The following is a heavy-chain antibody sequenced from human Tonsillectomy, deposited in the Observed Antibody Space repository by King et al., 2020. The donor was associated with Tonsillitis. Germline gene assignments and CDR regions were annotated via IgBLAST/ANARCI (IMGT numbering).Heavy chain of an antibody. Sequence: VQLVESGGGVVQPGGSLRLSCAASGFIFSTYGMHWVRQAPGKGLEWVAFILYDGSDKYYVDSVKGRFTISRDSSKDTLYLQMNSLRAEDTAVSYCAKEPKPECSGGRGYVDWGQGTLVTVSS. V-gene: IGHV3-30*02. D-gene: IGHD2-15*01. CDR3: AKEPKPECSGGRGYVD. J-gene: IGHJ4*02. CDR1: GFIFSTYG. CDR2: ILYDGSDK.